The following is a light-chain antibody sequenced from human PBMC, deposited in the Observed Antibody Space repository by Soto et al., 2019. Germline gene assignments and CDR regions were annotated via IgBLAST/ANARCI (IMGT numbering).Light chain of an antibody. CDR3: SSYAGSNNLV. CDR2: EVS. V-gene: IGLV2-8*01. CDR1: ISDVGGYNY. J-gene: IGLJ2*01. Sequence: HSALTQPPSASGSPGQSVTISCTGTISDVGGYNYVSWYQQHPGKAPKLMIYEVSKRPSGVPDRFSGSKSGNTASLTVSGLQAEDEADYYCSSYAGSNNLVFGGGTKVTVL.